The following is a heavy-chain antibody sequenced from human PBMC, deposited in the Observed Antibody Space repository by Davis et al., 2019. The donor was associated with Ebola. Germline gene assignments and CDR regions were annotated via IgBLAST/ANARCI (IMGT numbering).Heavy chain of an antibody. D-gene: IGHD1-26*01. V-gene: IGHV3-74*01. Sequence: LSLTCAASGFTLSSYWMHWVRQAPGKGLVWVSRINSDGSSTSYADSVKGRFTISRDNAKNTLYLQMNSLRAEDTAVYYCAREVGATPPHYYYYYMDVWGKGTTVTVSS. CDR2: INSDGSST. CDR1: GFTLSSYW. J-gene: IGHJ6*03. CDR3: AREVGATPPHYYYYYMDV.